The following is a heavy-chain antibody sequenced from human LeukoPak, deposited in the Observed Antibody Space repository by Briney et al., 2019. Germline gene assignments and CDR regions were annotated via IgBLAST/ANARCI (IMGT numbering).Heavy chain of an antibody. CDR3: ARDLIFGVVPLYNWFDL. CDR2: INPNSGGT. D-gene: IGHD3-3*01. CDR1: GYTFTVYY. Sequence: ASVKVSCKASGYTFTVYYMHWVRQAPGQGLEWMGWINPNSGGTNYAQKFQGRVTITRDTSISTAYMELSRLRSDDTAVYYCARDLIFGVVPLYNWFDLGGRGTLVTVPT. V-gene: IGHV1-2*02. J-gene: IGHJ5*02.